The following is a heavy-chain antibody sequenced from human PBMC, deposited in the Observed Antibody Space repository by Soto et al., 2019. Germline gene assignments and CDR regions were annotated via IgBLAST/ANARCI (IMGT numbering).Heavy chain of an antibody. CDR1: GGTFNNYP. CDR3: ARGRGYSGDDHYYYFDMDV. CDR2: SIPIFGTA. V-gene: IGHV1-69*13. Sequence: SVKVSCKSSGGTFNNYPITWVRQAPGEGLEWMGGSIPIFGTANYAQKFQGRVTISVDESTSTAYMELSSLRSEDTAVYYCARGRGYSGDDHYYYFDMDVWGQGTTVTVSS. D-gene: IGHD5-12*01. J-gene: IGHJ6*02.